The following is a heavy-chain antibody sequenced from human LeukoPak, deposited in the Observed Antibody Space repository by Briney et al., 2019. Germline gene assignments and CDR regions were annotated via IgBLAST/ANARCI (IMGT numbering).Heavy chain of an antibody. CDR3: AREIWGSTNSRSIAY. CDR2: INTNTGNP. Sequence: ASVKVSCKASGYTFTTYAMNWLRQAPGQGLEWMGWINTNTGNPTYAQGFTGRFVFSLDTSVSTAYLQISSLTADDTAVYYCAREIWGSTNSRSIAYWGQGALVTVSS. J-gene: IGHJ4*02. CDR1: GYTFTTYA. D-gene: IGHD3-16*01. V-gene: IGHV7-4-1*02.